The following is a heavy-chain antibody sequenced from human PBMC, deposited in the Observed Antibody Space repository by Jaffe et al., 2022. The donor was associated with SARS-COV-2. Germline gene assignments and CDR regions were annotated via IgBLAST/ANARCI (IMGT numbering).Heavy chain of an antibody. CDR2: IDPSDSYT. CDR1: GYSFTSYW. Sequence: EVQLVQSGAEVKKPGESLRISCKGSGYSFTSYWISWVRQMPGKGLEWMGRIDPSDSYTNYSPSFQGHVTISADKSISTAYLQWSSLKASDTAMYYCARHQNYDFWSGYSDYWGQGTLVTVSS. D-gene: IGHD3-3*01. CDR3: ARHQNYDFWSGYSDY. V-gene: IGHV5-10-1*03. J-gene: IGHJ4*02.